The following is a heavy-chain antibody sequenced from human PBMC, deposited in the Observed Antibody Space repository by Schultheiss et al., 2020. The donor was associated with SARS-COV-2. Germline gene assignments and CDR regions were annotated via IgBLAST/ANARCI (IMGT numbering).Heavy chain of an antibody. D-gene: IGHD6-19*01. Sequence: SETLSLTCTVSGGSISSGSYYWSWIRQPAGKGLEWIGRIYTSGSTNYNPSLKSRVTISVDTSKNQFSLKLSSVTAADTAVYYCARDGWSITSQNIVEENYYGMDVWGQGTTVTVSS. CDR3: ARDGWSITSQNIVEENYYGMDV. V-gene: IGHV4-61*02. CDR1: GGSISSGSYY. J-gene: IGHJ6*02. CDR2: IYTSGST.